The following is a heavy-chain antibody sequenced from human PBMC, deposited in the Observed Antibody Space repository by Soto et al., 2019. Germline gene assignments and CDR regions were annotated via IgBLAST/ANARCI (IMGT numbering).Heavy chain of an antibody. J-gene: IGHJ6*02. CDR1: GYSFTSYW. D-gene: IGHD3-10*01. CDR3: ARPHGPSGYYSGLDV. Sequence: PGESLKISCKGSGYSFTSYWIVWVRQMPGKGLEWMGVVDPNDSDTRYSPSFEGQVTISADKSITTAYLQWSSLKASDTAMYYCARPHGPSGYYSGLDVWGQGTTVTVSS. V-gene: IGHV5-51*01. CDR2: VDPNDSDT.